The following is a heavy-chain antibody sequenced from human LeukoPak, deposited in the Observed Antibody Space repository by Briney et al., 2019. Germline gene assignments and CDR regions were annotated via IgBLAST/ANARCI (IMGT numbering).Heavy chain of an antibody. CDR1: GFIFSDHY. D-gene: IGHD2-8*02. CDR2: VGNKDDSYTT. Sequence: GGSLRLSCAASGFIFSDHYMFWVRQAPGKGLEWVGHVGNKDDSYTTDYAASVKGRFTISRDDSKNSVDLQMNSLKIEDAAMYYCTRAYWYRFDYWGQGTLVTVSS. J-gene: IGHJ4*02. CDR3: TRAYWYRFDY. V-gene: IGHV3-72*01.